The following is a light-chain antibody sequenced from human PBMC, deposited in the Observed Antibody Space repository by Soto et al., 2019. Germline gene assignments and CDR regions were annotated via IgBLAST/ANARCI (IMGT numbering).Light chain of an antibody. V-gene: IGKV3-15*01. CDR3: QQYNNWPPLT. CDR2: GAF. CDR1: KSVSNN. Sequence: EIVMTQSPATLSVSPGERAILSCRASKSVSNNLAWYQQKPGQAPRLLIYGAFTRATGIPARFRGSGSGTEFTLSISSLQSEDFAIYYCQQYNNWPPLTFGGGTKVEIK. J-gene: IGKJ4*01.